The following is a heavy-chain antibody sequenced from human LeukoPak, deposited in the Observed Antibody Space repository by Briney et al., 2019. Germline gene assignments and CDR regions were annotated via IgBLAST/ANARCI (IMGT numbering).Heavy chain of an antibody. CDR1: GYTFTSYG. CDR3: ARVGEVRYFDPDAFDI. J-gene: IGHJ3*02. CDR2: ISAYNGNT. V-gene: IGHV1-18*01. Sequence: ASVKASCKASGYTFTSYGISWVRQAPGQGLEWMGWISAYNGNTNYAQKLQGRVTMTTDTSTSTAYMELRNLRSDDTAVYYCARVGEVRYFDPDAFDIWGQGTMVTVSS. D-gene: IGHD3-9*01.